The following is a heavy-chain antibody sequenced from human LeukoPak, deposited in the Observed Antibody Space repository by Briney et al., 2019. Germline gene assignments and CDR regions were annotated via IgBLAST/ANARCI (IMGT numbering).Heavy chain of an antibody. CDR3: AKSRDYYDSSGYYYDAFDI. CDR1: GGSISSGSYY. J-gene: IGHJ3*02. Sequence: ASETLSLTCTVSGGSISSGSYYWSWIRHPAGKGLEWIGRIYTSGSTNYNPSLKSRVTISVDTSKNQFSLKLSSVTAADTAVYYCAKSRDYYDSSGYYYDAFDIWGQGTMVTVSS. D-gene: IGHD3-22*01. V-gene: IGHV4-61*02. CDR2: IYTSGST.